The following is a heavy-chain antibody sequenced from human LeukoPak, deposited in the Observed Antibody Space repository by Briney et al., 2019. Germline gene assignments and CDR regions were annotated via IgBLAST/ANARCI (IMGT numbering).Heavy chain of an antibody. J-gene: IGHJ4*02. V-gene: IGHV3-30*04. CDR2: ISSDGSKI. CDR3: ARDLHRRCSGGICYQPFDY. D-gene: IGHD2-15*01. Sequence: GGSLRLSCAASGFIFSNYAMHWVRQAPGKGLEWVALISSDGSKIYYADSVKGRFTISRDNSRNTLYLQMSSLRAEDSAVYYCARDLHRRCSGGICYQPFDYWGQGTLVTVSS. CDR1: GFIFSNYA.